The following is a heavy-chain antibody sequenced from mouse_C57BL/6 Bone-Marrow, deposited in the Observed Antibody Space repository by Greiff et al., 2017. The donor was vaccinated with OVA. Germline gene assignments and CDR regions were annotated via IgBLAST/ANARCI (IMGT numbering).Heavy chain of an antibody. CDR2: IDPSDSYT. Sequence: QVQLQQPGAELVRPGTSVKLSCKASGYTFTSYWMHWVKQRPGQGLEWIGVIDPSDSYTNYNQKFKGKATLTVDTSSSTAYRQLSSLTSEDSAVYYCGTYYYTTGRDYWGQGTTLTVSS. V-gene: IGHV1-59*01. J-gene: IGHJ2*01. D-gene: IGHD1-1*01. CDR1: GYTFTSYW. CDR3: GTYYYTTGRDY.